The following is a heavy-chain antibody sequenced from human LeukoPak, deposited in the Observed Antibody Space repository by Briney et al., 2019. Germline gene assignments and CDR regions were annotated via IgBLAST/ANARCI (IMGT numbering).Heavy chain of an antibody. J-gene: IGHJ5*02. V-gene: IGHV4-59*01. D-gene: IGHD3-16*01. Sequence: KPSETLSLTCTVSGGSISSYYWSWIRQPPGKGLEWIGYIYYSGSTNYNPSLKSRVTISVDTSKNQFSLKLSSVTAADTAVYYCARARGGSWFDPWGQGTLVTVSS. CDR3: ARARGGSWFDP. CDR1: GGSISSYY. CDR2: IYYSGST.